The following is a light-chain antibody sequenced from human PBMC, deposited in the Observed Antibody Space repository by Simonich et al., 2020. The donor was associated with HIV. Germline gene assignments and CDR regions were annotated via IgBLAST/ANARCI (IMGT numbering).Light chain of an antibody. Sequence: DIVMTQSPDSLAVSLGERASLYCRSVHGVFYISNNKNYLAWYQQKPGQPPKLLIYWASPRKSGVPDRFSGSGSGTDFTLTISSLQAEDVAVYYCQQYYITPYTFGQGTKLEIQ. CDR3: QQYYITPYT. CDR2: WAS. J-gene: IGKJ2*01. CDR1: HGVFYISNNKNY. V-gene: IGKV4-1*01.